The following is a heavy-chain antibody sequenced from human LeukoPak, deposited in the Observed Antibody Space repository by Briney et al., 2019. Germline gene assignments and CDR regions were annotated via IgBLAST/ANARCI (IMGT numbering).Heavy chain of an antibody. CDR3: ARGATYYDFWSGYPPNWFDP. J-gene: IGHJ5*02. CDR1: GFTFSSYS. CDR2: ISSSNSYI. V-gene: IGHV3-21*01. Sequence: SGRSLRLSCAASGFTFSSYSMNWVRQAPGKGLEWVSSISSSNSYIYYADSVKGRFTIPRDDAKNSLYLQMNSLRAEDTAVYYCARGATYYDFWSGYPPNWFDPWGQGTLVTVSS. D-gene: IGHD3-3*01.